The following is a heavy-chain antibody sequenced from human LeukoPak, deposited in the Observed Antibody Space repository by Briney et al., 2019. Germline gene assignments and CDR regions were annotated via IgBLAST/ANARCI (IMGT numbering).Heavy chain of an antibody. V-gene: IGHV1-18*01. CDR1: GYTFTTYG. CDR2: ISTLNGNT. Sequence: ASVEVSCKASGYTFTTYGISWVRQAPGQGLEWIGWISTLNGNTHYAQKFQGRVIMTTDTSTSTAYMELRSLRSDDTAVYYCARDIEYDILTGYYHFDYWGQGTLVTVSS. CDR3: ARDIEYDILTGYYHFDY. J-gene: IGHJ4*02. D-gene: IGHD3-9*01.